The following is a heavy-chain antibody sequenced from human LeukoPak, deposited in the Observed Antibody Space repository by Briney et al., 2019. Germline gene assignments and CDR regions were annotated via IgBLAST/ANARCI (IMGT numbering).Heavy chain of an antibody. J-gene: IGHJ5*02. CDR2: IYYSGST. Sequence: SQTLSLTCTVSGVSISSGGYYWGWIRQHPGKGLEWIVYIYYSGSTYYNPSLKSRVTISVDTSKPQFSLKLSSVTAAGTAVYYCARDHPGSDPRENWFDPWGQGTLVTVSS. CDR3: ARDHPGSDPRENWFDP. CDR1: GVSISSGGYY. V-gene: IGHV4-31*03. D-gene: IGHD6-25*01.